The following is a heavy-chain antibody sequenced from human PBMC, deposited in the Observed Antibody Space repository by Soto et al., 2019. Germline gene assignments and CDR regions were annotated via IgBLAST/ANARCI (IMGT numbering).Heavy chain of an antibody. V-gene: IGHV1-69*13. CDR3: ARGEYQLLLASDYYYGMDV. Sequence: ASVKVSCKASGGTFSSYAISWVRQAPGQGLEWMGGIIPIFGTANYAQKFQGRVTITADESTSTAYMELSSLRSEDTAVYYCARGEYQLLLASDYYYGMDVWGQGTTVTVSS. CDR2: IIPIFGTA. CDR1: GGTFSSYA. J-gene: IGHJ6*02. D-gene: IGHD2-2*01.